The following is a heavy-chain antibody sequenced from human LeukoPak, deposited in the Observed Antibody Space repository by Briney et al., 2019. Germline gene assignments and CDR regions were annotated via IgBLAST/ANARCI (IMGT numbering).Heavy chain of an antibody. V-gene: IGHV3-23*01. CDR3: AKLGTRRELRSYFDY. CDR1: GFTFSSYA. Sequence: QAGGSLRLSCAASGFTFSSYAMSWVRQAPGKGLEWVSAISGSGGSTYYADSVKGRFTISRDNSKNTLYLQMNSLRAEDTAVYYCAKLGTRRELRSYFDYWGQGILVTISS. J-gene: IGHJ4*02. D-gene: IGHD1-1*01. CDR2: ISGSGGST.